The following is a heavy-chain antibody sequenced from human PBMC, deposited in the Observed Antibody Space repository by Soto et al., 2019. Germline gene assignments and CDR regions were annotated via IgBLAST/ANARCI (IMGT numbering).Heavy chain of an antibody. Sequence: TLSLTCTVTGDSITSGGYYWSWIRQHPGKGLEWLGYIDGSGRSGSTLYNPSLKSRITLSVDTSKTQFSLNLSSVTVADKAVYFSARKTAGCFSGIDNWGQGTLVTVSS. CDR3: ARKTAGCFSGIDN. J-gene: IGHJ4*02. V-gene: IGHV4-31*03. CDR2: IDGSGRSGST. CDR1: GDSITSGGYY. D-gene: IGHD1-1*01.